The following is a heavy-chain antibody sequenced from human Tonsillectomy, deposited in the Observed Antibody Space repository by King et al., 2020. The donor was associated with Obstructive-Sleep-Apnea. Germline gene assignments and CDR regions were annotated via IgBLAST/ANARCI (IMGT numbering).Heavy chain of an antibody. D-gene: IGHD6-19*01. CDR3: ARENTHTTGWSNGPDGNDY. CDR2: INPNSGGT. Sequence: QLVQSGAEVKKPGASVKVSCKASGYTFSGYYMHWVRQAPGQGLEWMGWINPNSGGTNYAQKFQGRVTMTRETSISTAYMELNRLTSDDTAVYYCARENTHTTGWSNGPDGNDYWGQGTLVTVSS. V-gene: IGHV1-2*02. CDR1: GYTFSGYY. J-gene: IGHJ4*02.